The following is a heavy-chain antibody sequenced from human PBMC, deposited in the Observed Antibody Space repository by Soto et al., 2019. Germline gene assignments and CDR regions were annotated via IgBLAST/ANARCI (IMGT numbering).Heavy chain of an antibody. CDR3: AKDYNNYWSGYYAH. D-gene: IGHD3-3*01. Sequence: EVQLVESGGGLVQPGRSLRLSCAASGFSFDDHAMHWVRQAPGKGLEWVSSISWNSGITEYADSVKGRFTISRDNAKNSLYLQMNSLRAEDTALYYCAKDYNNYWSGYYAHWGQGTPVTVSS. CDR2: ISWNSGIT. J-gene: IGHJ4*02. CDR1: GFSFDDHA. V-gene: IGHV3-9*01.